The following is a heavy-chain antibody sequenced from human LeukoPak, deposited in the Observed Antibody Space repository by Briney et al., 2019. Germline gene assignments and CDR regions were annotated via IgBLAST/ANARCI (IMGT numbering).Heavy chain of an antibody. D-gene: IGHD4-17*01. J-gene: IGHJ4*02. CDR3: ARHMTTVTAPIDY. Sequence: PSETLSLTCAVYGESFSGYYWGWIRQPPGKGLEWIGYIYYSGSTNYNPSLKSRVTISVDTSKNQFSLKLSSVTAADTAVYYCARHMTTVTAPIDYWGQGTLVTVSS. V-gene: IGHV4-59*08. CDR1: GESFSGYY. CDR2: IYYSGST.